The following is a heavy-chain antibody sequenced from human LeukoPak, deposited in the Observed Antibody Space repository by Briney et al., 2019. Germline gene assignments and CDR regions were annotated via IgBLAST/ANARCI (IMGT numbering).Heavy chain of an antibody. V-gene: IGHV1-46*01. J-gene: IGHJ1*01. CDR1: GYTFTGYY. D-gene: IGHD4-23*01. Sequence: GASVKVSCKASGYTFTGYYVHWVRQAPGQGLEWMGIINPSGGSTSYAQRFQGRVTMTRDTSTSTVYMELSRLRSEDTAVYYCARKSSQGNAGYFQHWGQGTLVTVSS. CDR2: INPSGGST. CDR3: ARKSSQGNAGYFQH.